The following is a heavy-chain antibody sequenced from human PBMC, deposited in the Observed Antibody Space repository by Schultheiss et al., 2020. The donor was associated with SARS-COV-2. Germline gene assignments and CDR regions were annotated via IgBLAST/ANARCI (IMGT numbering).Heavy chain of an antibody. J-gene: IGHJ4*02. CDR2: ISGSGGST. Sequence: GESLKISCAASGFTFSSYAMSWVRQAPGKGLEWVSAISGSGGSTYYADSVKGRFTISRDNSKNTLYLQMNSLRAEDTAVYYCARELGIWSSFDYWGQGTLVTVSS. V-gene: IGHV3-23*01. D-gene: IGHD7-27*01. CDR3: ARELGIWSSFDY. CDR1: GFTFSSYA.